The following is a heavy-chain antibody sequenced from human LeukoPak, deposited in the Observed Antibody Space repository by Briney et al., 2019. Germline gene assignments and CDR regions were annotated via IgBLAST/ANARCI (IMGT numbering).Heavy chain of an antibody. CDR3: AKSPKRRDYDSTGYPLD. CDR1: GFTFNDYT. Sequence: GGSLRLSCAASGFTFNDYTMHWVRQTPGKGLEWVSLISWDGDRTYYADSVKGRFLISRDNNIQSLYLQMNSLRSEDTALYYCAKSPKRRDYDSTGYPLDWGQGTLVTVSS. J-gene: IGHJ4*02. V-gene: IGHV3-43*01. CDR2: ISWDGDRT. D-gene: IGHD3-22*01.